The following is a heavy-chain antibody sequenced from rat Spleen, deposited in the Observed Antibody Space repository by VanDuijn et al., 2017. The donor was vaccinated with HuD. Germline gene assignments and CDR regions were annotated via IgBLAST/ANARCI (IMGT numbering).Heavy chain of an antibody. CDR1: GFSLTDYS. V-gene: IGHV2S63*01. CDR2: MWSGGST. D-gene: IGHD4-3*01. CDR3: ARDKFGVFDY. Sequence: EVQLKESGPGLVQPSQTLSLTCTVSGFSLTDYSVHWVRQPPGKGLEWMGVMWSGGSTAYNSALKSRLSISRDTSKNQVFLKMNSLQSEDTTTYYCARDKFGVFDYWGQGVMVTVSS. J-gene: IGHJ2*01.